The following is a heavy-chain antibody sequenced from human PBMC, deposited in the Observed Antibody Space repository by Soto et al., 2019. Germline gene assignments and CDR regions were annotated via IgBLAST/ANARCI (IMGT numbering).Heavy chain of an antibody. J-gene: IGHJ4*02. CDR1: GFTFSSYA. D-gene: IGHD3-22*01. CDR3: ARGRYYYDIDDY. CDR2: ISYDGSNK. V-gene: IGHV3-30-3*01. Sequence: GGSLRLSCAASGFTFSSYAMHWVRQAPGKGLEWVAVISYDGSNKYYADSVKGRFTISRDNAKNSLYLQMNSLTDEDTAVYFCARGRYYYDIDDYWGQGTLVPVSS.